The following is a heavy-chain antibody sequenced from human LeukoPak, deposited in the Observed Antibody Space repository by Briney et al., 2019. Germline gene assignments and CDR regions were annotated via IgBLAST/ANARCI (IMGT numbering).Heavy chain of an antibody. Sequence: GGSLSLSCAASGFTVSSNSMSWVRQAPGKGLEWVSVIYSGGSTFYADSVKGGFTISRDNSKNTLYLQMNSLRAEDTAVYYCARKHYYDSSGFFPPMDYGGQGTLSPSPQ. CDR2: IYSGGST. CDR3: ARKHYYDSSGFFPPMDY. D-gene: IGHD3-22*01. CDR1: GFTVSSNS. V-gene: IGHV3-66*01. J-gene: IGHJ4*02.